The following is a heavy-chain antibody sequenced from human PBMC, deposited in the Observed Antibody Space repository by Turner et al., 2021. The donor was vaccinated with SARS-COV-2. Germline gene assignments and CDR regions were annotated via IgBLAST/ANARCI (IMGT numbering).Heavy chain of an antibody. CDR1: GGSFSGYY. CDR2: INYSGST. Sequence: QVQLHQWGAGLLKPSDTLSLTAAVYGGSFSGYYWSWIRQPPGTGLEWIGEINYSGSTNYNPSLNSRVTISVDTSKNQFSLKLGSVTAADSAVYYWARGGGYSYGALDYWGQGTLVTVSS. V-gene: IGHV4-34*01. D-gene: IGHD5-18*01. CDR3: ARGGGYSYGALDY. J-gene: IGHJ4*02.